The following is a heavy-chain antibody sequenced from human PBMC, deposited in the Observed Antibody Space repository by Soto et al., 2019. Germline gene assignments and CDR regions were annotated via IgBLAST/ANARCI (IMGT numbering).Heavy chain of an antibody. J-gene: IGHJ4*02. CDR3: ARGSRYCISTSCSSFDY. D-gene: IGHD2-2*01. CDR1: GYTFTSYA. CDR2: INAGNGNT. V-gene: IGHV1-3*01. Sequence: GASVKVSCKASGYTFTSYAMHWVRQAPGQRLEWMGWINAGNGNTKYSQKFQGRVTITRDTSASTAYMELSSLRSEDTAVYYCARGSRYCISTSCSSFDYWGQGTLVTVSS.